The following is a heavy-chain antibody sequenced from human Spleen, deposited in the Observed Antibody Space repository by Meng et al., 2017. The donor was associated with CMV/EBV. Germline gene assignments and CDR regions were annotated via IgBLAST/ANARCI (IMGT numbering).Heavy chain of an antibody. D-gene: IGHD3-22*01. J-gene: IGHJ4*02. Sequence: GESLKISCAASGFTFSAFGLHWVRQAPDKGLEWVAFVRFDGSDKYYADSVKGRFTISRDNSKNTLHLQMSSLRAEDTAVYYCAKDAHFNDNSCFDFWGQGTLVTVSS. CDR3: AKDAHFNDNSCFDF. CDR1: GFTFSAFG. V-gene: IGHV3-30*02. CDR2: VRFDGSDK.